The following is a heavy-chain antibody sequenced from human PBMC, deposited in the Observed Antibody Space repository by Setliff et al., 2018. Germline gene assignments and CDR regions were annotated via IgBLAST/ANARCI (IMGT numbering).Heavy chain of an antibody. CDR1: GGSISSSSYY. V-gene: IGHV4-39*07. CDR2: IYYSGST. D-gene: IGHD3-10*01. J-gene: IGHJ5*02. Sequence: PSETLSLTCTVSGGSISSSSYYWGWIRQPPGEGLEWIGSIYYSGSTYYNPSLKSRVTISVDTSKNQFSLKLSSVTAADTAVYYCAREDGSGFFVGVAWFDPWGQGTLVTVSS. CDR3: AREDGSGFFVGVAWFDP.